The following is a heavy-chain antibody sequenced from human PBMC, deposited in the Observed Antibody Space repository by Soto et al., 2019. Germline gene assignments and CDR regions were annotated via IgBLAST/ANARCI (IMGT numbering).Heavy chain of an antibody. V-gene: IGHV5-51*01. CDR1: GYSFTSYW. D-gene: IGHD2-2*01. CDR3: ARRVFRCSSTSCHPGWFDP. Sequence: SCKGSGYSFTSYWIGWVRQMPGKGLEWMGIIYPGDSDTRYSPSFQGQVTISADKSISTAYLQWSSLKASDTAMYYCARRVFRCSSTSCHPGWFDPWGQGTLVTVSS. J-gene: IGHJ5*02. CDR2: IYPGDSDT.